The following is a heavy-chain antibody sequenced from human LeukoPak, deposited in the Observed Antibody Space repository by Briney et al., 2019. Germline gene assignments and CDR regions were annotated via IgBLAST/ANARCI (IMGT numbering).Heavy chain of an antibody. CDR2: IYHSGST. Sequence: SETLSLTCAVSGGSISSSNWWSWVRQPPGKGLEWIGEIYHSGSTNYNPSLKSRVTISVDKSRNQFSLKLSSVTAADTAVYYCARDRRGSGSYLSPFDYWGQGTLVTVSS. CDR1: GGSISSSNW. J-gene: IGHJ4*02. D-gene: IGHD1-26*01. V-gene: IGHV4-4*02. CDR3: ARDRRGSGSYLSPFDY.